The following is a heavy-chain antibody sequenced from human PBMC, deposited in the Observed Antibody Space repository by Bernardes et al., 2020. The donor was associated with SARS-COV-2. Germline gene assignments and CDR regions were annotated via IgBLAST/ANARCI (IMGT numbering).Heavy chain of an antibody. Sequence: SEALSLTCTVSGGSISAYYWSWFRQPPGKGREWIGYLYYTGSTNYNPSLQSRVTISVDTSKNQFSLKLSSVTAADTAVYYCARGFDYWGQGILVTVSS. CDR2: LYYTGST. CDR1: GGSISAYY. V-gene: IGHV4-59*01. CDR3: ARGFDY. J-gene: IGHJ4*02.